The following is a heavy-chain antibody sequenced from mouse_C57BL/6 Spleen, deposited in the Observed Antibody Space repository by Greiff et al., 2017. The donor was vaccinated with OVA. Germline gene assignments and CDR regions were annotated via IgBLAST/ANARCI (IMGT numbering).Heavy chain of an antibody. CDR1: GYTFTGYW. CDR3: ARSRGDSSGYPAWFAY. Sequence: QVQLKQSGAELMKPGASVKLSCKATGYTFTGYWIEWVKQRPGHGLEWIGEILPGSGSTNYNEKFKGKATFTADTSSNTAYMQLSSLTTEDSAIYYCARSRGDSSGYPAWFAYWGQGTLVTVSA. J-gene: IGHJ3*01. D-gene: IGHD3-2*02. CDR2: ILPGSGST. V-gene: IGHV1-9*01.